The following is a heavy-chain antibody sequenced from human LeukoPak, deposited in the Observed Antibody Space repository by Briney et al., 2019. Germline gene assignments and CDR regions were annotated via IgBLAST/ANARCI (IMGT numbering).Heavy chain of an antibody. V-gene: IGHV4-4*07. CDR1: GVSMSGNY. CDR3: AHQGCRDPSCSVAWFDP. Sequence: SETLSLTCAVSGVSMSGNYWNWIRQPAGKGLEWVGRIYSSGDTTYNPYLKRRLTMSIDTSKNMFSLRLSSVTSADTAVSYFAHQGCRDPSCSVAWFDPRGQGTLVIVSS. J-gene: IGHJ5*02. D-gene: IGHD5-24*01. CDR2: IYSSGDT.